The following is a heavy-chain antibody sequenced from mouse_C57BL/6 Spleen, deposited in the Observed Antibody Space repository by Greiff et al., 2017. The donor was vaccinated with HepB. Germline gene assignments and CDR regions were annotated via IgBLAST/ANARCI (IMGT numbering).Heavy chain of an antibody. D-gene: IGHD6-1*01. CDR1: GYTFTSYT. V-gene: IGHV1-4*01. CDR2: INPSSGYT. J-gene: IGHJ1*01. CDR3: AREPPPNDSSIERYFGD. Sequence: QVQLQQSGAELARPGASVKMSCKASGYTFTSYTMHWVKQRPGQGLEWIGYINPSSGYTKYNQKFKDKATLTADKSSSTAYMQLSSLTSEDSAAYYCAREPPPNDSSIERYFGDWGAETTVTVDS.